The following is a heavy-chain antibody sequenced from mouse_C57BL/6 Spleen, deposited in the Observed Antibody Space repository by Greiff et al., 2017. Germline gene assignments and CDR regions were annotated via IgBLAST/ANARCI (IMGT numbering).Heavy chain of an antibody. Sequence: LQESGPELVKPGASVKISCKASGYAFSSSWMNWVKQRPGKGLEWIGRIYPGDGDTNYNGKFKGKATLTADKSSSTAYMQLSSLTSEDSAVYYCARETLPTGAFFDYWGQGTTLKVSS. CDR2: IYPGDGDT. CDR3: ARETLPTGAFFDY. D-gene: IGHD5-5*01. J-gene: IGHJ2*01. CDR1: GYAFSSSW. V-gene: IGHV1-82*01.